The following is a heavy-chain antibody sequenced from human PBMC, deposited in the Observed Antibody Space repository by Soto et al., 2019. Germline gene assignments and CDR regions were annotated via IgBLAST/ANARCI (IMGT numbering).Heavy chain of an antibody. CDR2: ISGSGGNT. CDR1: GFTFSSYA. Sequence: GGSLRLSCAASGFTFSSYAMSWVRQAPGKGLEWVAAISGSGGNTYYADSVKGRFTISRDNSKNTRYLQMNSLRAEYTAVYYCASCTKYYYYGMDVWGQGTTVTVSS. J-gene: IGHJ6*02. V-gene: IGHV3-23*01. D-gene: IGHD2-2*01. CDR3: ASCTKYYYYGMDV.